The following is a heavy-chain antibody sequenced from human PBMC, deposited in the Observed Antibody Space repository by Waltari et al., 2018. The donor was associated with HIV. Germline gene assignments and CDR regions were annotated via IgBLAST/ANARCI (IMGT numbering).Heavy chain of an antibody. CDR2: IYPDDTT. J-gene: IGHJ5*02. CDR3: ATGVRYYGP. D-gene: IGHD3-10*01. V-gene: IGHV3-53*01. CDR1: NFSVSGKH. Sequence: AESGGRLIQPGGSLGLSCTASNFSVSGKHVTWLRPAPGGSLELVGVIYPDDTTHYADSVSGRFTISRAKSRTTVLLLMNGLFVDDTATYFCATGVRYYGPWGQGTRVTVSS.